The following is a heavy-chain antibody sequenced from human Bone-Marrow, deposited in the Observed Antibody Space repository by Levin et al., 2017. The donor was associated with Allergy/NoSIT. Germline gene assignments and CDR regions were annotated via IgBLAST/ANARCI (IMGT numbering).Heavy chain of an antibody. CDR1: DSSISSGYN. Sequence: PSETLSLTCTVSDSSISSGYNWGWIRQSPGKGLEWIGNIYHTGSAYYNPSLKSRATLSVDRSNNRFSLKMSSVTASDTAVYYCAGQRAAVGAFDYWGQGILVRVSS. J-gene: IGHJ4*02. V-gene: IGHV4-38-2*02. CDR2: IYHTGSA. CDR3: AGQRAAVGAFDY. D-gene: IGHD6-13*01.